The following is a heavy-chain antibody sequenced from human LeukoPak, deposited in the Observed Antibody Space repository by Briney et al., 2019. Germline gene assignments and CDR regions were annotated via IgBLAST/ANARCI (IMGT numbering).Heavy chain of an antibody. J-gene: IGHJ4*02. CDR1: GFTFSSYA. D-gene: IGHD1-26*01. CDR3: AKALGSYSRGDFDY. V-gene: IGHV3-23*01. Sequence: GGSLRLSCAASGFTFSSYAMSWVRQAPGKGLEWVSAISGSGGSTYYADSVKGRFTISRDNSKNTLYLQMNSLRAEDTAVCYCAKALGSYSRGDFDYWGQGTLVTVSS. CDR2: ISGSGGST.